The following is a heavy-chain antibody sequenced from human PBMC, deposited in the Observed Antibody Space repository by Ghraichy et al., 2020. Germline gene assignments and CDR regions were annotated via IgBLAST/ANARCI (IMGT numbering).Heavy chain of an antibody. CDR2: IYYSGST. J-gene: IGHJ6*02. V-gene: IGHV4-39*01. CDR3: ARQDLSYYYGMDV. Sequence: SETLSLTCTVSGGSISSSSYYWGWIRQPPGKGLEWIGSIYYSGSTYYNPSLKSRVTISVDTSKNQFSLKLSSVTAADTAVYYCARQDLSYYYGMDVWGQGTTVTVSS. CDR1: GGSISSSSYY.